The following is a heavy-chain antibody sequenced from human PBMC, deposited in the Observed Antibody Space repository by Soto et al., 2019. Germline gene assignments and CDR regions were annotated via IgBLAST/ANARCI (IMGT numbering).Heavy chain of an antibody. D-gene: IGHD3-10*01. V-gene: IGHV3-23*01. CDR3: AKARGVWFGELLQYFDY. J-gene: IGHJ4*02. CDR1: GFTFSSYA. Sequence: GGSLRLSCAASGFTFSSYAMSWVRQAPGKGLEWVSAISGSGGSTYYADSVKGRFTISRDNSKNTLYLQMNSLRAEDTAVYYCAKARGVWFGELLQYFDYWGQGTLVTVSS. CDR2: ISGSGGST.